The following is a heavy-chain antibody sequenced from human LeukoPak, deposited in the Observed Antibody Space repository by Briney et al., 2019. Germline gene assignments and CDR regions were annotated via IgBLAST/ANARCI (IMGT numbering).Heavy chain of an antibody. J-gene: IGHJ6*02. CDR3: ARERRPVIIYYGSGSGAYGMDV. CDR2: IYYSGST. V-gene: IGHV4-31*03. CDR1: GGSISSGGYY. Sequence: PSQTLSLTCTVSGGSISSGGYYWSWIRQHPGKGLEWIGYIYYSGSTYYNPYLKSRVTISVDTSKNQFSLKLSSVTAADTAVYYCARERRPVIIYYGSGSGAYGMDVWGQGTTVTVSS. D-gene: IGHD3-10*01.